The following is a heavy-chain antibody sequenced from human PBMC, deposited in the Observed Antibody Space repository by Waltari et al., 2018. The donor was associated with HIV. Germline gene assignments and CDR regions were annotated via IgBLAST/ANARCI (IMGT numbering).Heavy chain of an antibody. CDR2: SNPRGGST. V-gene: IGHV1-46*03. J-gene: IGHJ4*02. CDR1: GYTFTSYY. Sequence: QVQLVQSGAEVKKPGASVKVSCKASGYTFTSYYMHWVRQAPGQGLEWMGISNPRGGSTSYAQKFQGRVTMTRDTSTSTVYMELSSLRSEDTAVYYCAREKTRVGTIQLWPHFDYWGQGTLVTVSS. D-gene: IGHD5-18*01. CDR3: AREKTRVGTIQLWPHFDY.